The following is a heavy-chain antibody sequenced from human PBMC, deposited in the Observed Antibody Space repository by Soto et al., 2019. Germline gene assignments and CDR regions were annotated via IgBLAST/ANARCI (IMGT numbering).Heavy chain of an antibody. CDR3: ARLQSEYYDILTGRFVDY. D-gene: IGHD3-9*01. CDR2: ISAYNGNT. V-gene: IGHV1-18*01. Sequence: ASVKVSCKASGYTFTSYGISWVRQAPGQGLEWMGWISAYNGNTNYAQKLQGRVTMTTDTSTSTAYMELRSLRSDDTAVYYCARLQSEYYDILTGRFVDYWGQGTLVTVSS. CDR1: GYTFTSYG. J-gene: IGHJ4*02.